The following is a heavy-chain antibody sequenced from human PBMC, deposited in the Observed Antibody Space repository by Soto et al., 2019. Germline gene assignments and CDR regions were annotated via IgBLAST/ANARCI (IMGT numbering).Heavy chain of an antibody. CDR2: ISHDGSNK. Sequence: PGGSLRLSCAASGFTFITFPMHWVRQAPGKGLEWVALISHDGSNKYYADSVKGRFTISRDNSKNTLYLQMNSLRAEDTAVYYCARWNVQYDSYGYFWGQGTLVTVSS. J-gene: IGHJ4*02. V-gene: IGHV3-30-3*01. D-gene: IGHD5-18*01. CDR1: GFTFITFP. CDR3: ARWNVQYDSYGYF.